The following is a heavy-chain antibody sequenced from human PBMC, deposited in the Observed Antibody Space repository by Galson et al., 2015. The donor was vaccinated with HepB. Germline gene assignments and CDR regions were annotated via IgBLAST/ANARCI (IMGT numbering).Heavy chain of an antibody. CDR1: GGSFSGYY. Sequence: ETLSLTCAVYGGSFSGYYWSWIRQPPGKGLEWIGEINHSGSTNYNPSLKSRVTISVDTSKNQFSLKLSSVTAADTAVYYCARGAPRANFDYWGQGTLVTVSS. CDR3: ARGAPRANFDY. J-gene: IGHJ4*02. CDR2: INHSGST. V-gene: IGHV4-34*01.